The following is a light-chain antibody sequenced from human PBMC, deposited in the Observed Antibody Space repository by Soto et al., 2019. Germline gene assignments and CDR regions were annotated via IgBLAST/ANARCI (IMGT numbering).Light chain of an antibody. CDR1: SGHSSYV. CDR3: QTWGTGIQV. V-gene: IGLV4-69*02. J-gene: IGLJ2*01. Sequence: QLVLTQSPSASASLGASVKLTCTLSSGHSSYVIAWHQQQPEKGPRYLMKLNSDGSHSKGDGIPDRFSGSSSGAERYLTISSLQSEDVADYYCQTWGTGIQVFGRGTKLTVL. CDR2: LNSDGSH.